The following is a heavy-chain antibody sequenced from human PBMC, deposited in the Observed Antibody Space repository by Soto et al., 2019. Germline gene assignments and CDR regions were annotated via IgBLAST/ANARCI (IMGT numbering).Heavy chain of an antibody. CDR3: ARDWVVGATAEILYYYNGMDV. CDR2: INPSGGST. Sequence: ASVKVSCKASGYTFTNYYMDWVRQAPGQGLEWMGIINPSGGSTSYAQKFQGRVTMTRDTSTSTVYMELSSVRSEDTAVYYCARDWVVGATAEILYYYNGMDVWGQGTTVTVSS. V-gene: IGHV1-46*01. CDR1: GYTFTNYY. J-gene: IGHJ6*02. D-gene: IGHD1-26*01.